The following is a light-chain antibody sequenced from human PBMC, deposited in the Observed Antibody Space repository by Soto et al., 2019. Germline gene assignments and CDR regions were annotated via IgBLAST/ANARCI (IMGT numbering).Light chain of an antibody. J-gene: IGKJ1*01. CDR1: QTIISW. V-gene: IGKV1-5*03. CDR3: QHYNSYSEA. Sequence: DIQMTQSPSTLPASVGDRVTIPCRSSQTIISWLAWYQQKPGKAPKLLIYKASTLKSGVPSRFSGSGSGTEFTLTISSLQPDDFATYYCQHYNSYSEAFGQGTKVDI. CDR2: KAS.